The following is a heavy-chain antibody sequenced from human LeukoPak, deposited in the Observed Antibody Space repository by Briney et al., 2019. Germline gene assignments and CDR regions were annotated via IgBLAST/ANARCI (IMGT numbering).Heavy chain of an antibody. CDR1: CGSFSGYY. V-gene: IGHV4-34*01. D-gene: IGHD3-3*01. J-gene: IGHJ4*02. CDR2: INHSGST. Sequence: SETLSLTCAVYCGSFSGYYWSWIRQPPGKGLECIGEINHSGSTNYNPSLKSRVTISVDTSKNQSSLKLSSVTAADTAVYYCARSPGYYDFWSGYFDYWGQGTLVTVSS. CDR3: ARSPGYYDFWSGYFDY.